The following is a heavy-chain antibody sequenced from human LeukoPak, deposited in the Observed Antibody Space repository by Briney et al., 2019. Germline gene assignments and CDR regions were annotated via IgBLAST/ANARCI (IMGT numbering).Heavy chain of an antibody. CDR2: INHSGST. V-gene: IGHV4-34*01. CDR1: GGSFSGYY. Sequence: KASETLSLTCAVYGGSFSGYYWSWIRQPPGKGLEWIGEINHSGSTNYNPSLKSRVTISVDTSKNQFSLKLSSVTAADTAVYYCARGRVYYYDSSGYRLGYYYYMDVWGKGTTVTVSS. D-gene: IGHD3-22*01. CDR3: ARGRVYYYDSSGYRLGYYYYMDV. J-gene: IGHJ6*03.